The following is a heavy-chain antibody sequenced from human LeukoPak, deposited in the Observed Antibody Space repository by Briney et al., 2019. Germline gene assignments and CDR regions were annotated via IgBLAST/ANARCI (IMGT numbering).Heavy chain of an antibody. CDR3: ARTTKYSGYAKGAFDI. V-gene: IGHV4-39*07. D-gene: IGHD5-12*01. CDR1: GGSISSSSYY. Sequence: SETLSLTCTVSGGSISSSSYYWGWIRQPPGKGLEWIGSIYYSGSTYYNPSLKSRVTISVDTSKNQFSLKLSSVTAADTAVYYCARTTKYSGYAKGAFDIWGQGTMVTVSS. CDR2: IYYSGST. J-gene: IGHJ3*02.